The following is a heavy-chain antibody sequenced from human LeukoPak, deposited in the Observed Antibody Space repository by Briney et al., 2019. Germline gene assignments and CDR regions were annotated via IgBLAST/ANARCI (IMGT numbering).Heavy chain of an antibody. Sequence: SETLSLTCTVSGGSISSGSYYWGWIRHPPGKGLEWIGSIYYSGSTYHKPSLKSRVTISLDTSKNQFSLQLNSVTPEDTAVYYCARAGTLKGYSYYYYYMDVWGKGTTVTVSS. D-gene: IGHD1-1*01. V-gene: IGHV4-39*07. J-gene: IGHJ6*03. CDR1: GGSISSGSYY. CDR3: ARAGTLKGYSYYYYYMDV. CDR2: IYYSGST.